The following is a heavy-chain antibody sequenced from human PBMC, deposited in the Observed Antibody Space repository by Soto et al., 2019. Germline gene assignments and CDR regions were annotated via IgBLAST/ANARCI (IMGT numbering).Heavy chain of an antibody. D-gene: IGHD3-10*01. CDR3: ARDQVVGSGIRSPGVYYGMDV. V-gene: IGHV3-23*01. CDR2: ISGSGGST. Sequence: EVQLLESGGGLVQPGGSLRLSCAASGFTFSSYAMSWVRQAPGKGLEWVSAISGSGGSTYYADSVKGRFTISRDNSKNTLYLQMNSLRAEDTAVYYCARDQVVGSGIRSPGVYYGMDVWGQGTTVTVSS. CDR1: GFTFSSYA. J-gene: IGHJ6*02.